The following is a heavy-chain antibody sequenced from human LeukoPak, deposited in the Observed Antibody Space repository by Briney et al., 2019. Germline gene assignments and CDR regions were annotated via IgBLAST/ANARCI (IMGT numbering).Heavy chain of an antibody. D-gene: IGHD3-3*01. Sequence: GGSLRLSCAASGFTFSSYAMSWVRQAPGKGLEWVSAISGSGGSTYYADSVKGRFTISRDNSKNTLYLQMNSLGAEDTAVYYCAKTFLGYDFWSGYFDYWGQGTLVTVSS. CDR2: ISGSGGST. J-gene: IGHJ4*02. V-gene: IGHV3-23*01. CDR3: AKTFLGYDFWSGYFDY. CDR1: GFTFSSYA.